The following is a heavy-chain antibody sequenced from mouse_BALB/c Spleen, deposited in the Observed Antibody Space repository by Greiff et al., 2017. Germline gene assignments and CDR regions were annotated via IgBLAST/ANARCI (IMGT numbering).Heavy chain of an antibody. CDR3: ARFGNYVHYFDY. D-gene: IGHD2-1*01. Sequence: EVKVVESGGGLVQPGGSRKLSCAASGFTFSSFGMHWVRQAPEKGLEWVAYISSGSSTIYYADTVKGRFTISRDNPKNTLFLQMTSLRSEDTAMYYCARFGNYVHYFDYWGQGTTLTVSS. J-gene: IGHJ2*01. V-gene: IGHV5-17*02. CDR1: GFTFSSFG. CDR2: ISSGSSTI.